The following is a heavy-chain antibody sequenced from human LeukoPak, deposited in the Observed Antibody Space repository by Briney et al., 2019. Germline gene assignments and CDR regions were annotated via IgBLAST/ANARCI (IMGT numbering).Heavy chain of an antibody. CDR3: ARDIGSGPVDV. J-gene: IGHJ6*02. CDR2: IYYTGRT. D-gene: IGHD3-10*01. Sequence: SETLSLTCTVSGDSIIGYYWSWIRQPPGKGLEWIGYIYYTGRTNFNPSLKSRVTMSVDTSKNQLSLKLSSVTAADTAVYYCARDIGSGPVDVWGQGTTVTVSS. CDR1: GDSIIGYY. V-gene: IGHV4-59*01.